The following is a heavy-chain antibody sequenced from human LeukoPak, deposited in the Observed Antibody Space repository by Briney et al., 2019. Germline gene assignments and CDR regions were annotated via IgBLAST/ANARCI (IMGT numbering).Heavy chain of an antibody. D-gene: IGHD3-22*01. CDR1: GYTFTSYG. CDR2: ISAYNGNT. J-gene: IGHJ6*03. V-gene: IGHV1-18*01. CDR3: ARVELYYYDSSGYLSNYYYYMDV. Sequence: ASVKVSCKASGYTFTSYGICWVRQAPGQGLEWMGWISAYNGNTNYAQKLQGRVTMTTDTSTSTAYMELRSLRSDDTAVYYCARVELYYYDSSGYLSNYYYYMDVWGKGTTVTVSS.